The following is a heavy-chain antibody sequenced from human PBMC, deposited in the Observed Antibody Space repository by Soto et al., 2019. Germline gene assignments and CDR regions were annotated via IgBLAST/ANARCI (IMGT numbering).Heavy chain of an antibody. J-gene: IGHJ6*03. CDR2: ISSSSGTI. CDR3: ARDRASFSGGNYYYHMDV. Sequence: EVQLVESGGGLVQPGGSLRLSCAASGFTLSSNTMNWVRQAPGKGLEWVSYISSSSGTIYYADSVKGRFTISRDNARNSLYLQMNSLGAEDTAVYYCARDRASFSGGNYYYHMDVWGKGTTVTVSS. V-gene: IGHV3-48*01. D-gene: IGHD3-3*01. CDR1: GFTLSSNT.